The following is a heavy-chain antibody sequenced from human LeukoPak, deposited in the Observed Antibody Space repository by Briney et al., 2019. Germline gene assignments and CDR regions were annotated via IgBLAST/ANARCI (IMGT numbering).Heavy chain of an antibody. CDR3: SNGIYDNSY. D-gene: IGHD2-8*01. CDR2: IKQDGSQQ. CDR1: GFTFTRYW. J-gene: IGHJ4*02. Sequence: GGSLRLSCATSGFTFTRYWMAWIRQSPGKGLEWVANIKQDGSQQYYLDSVEGRFTVSRDNAETSLYLQMNNLRAEDTAVYFCSNGIYDNSYWGQGTLVTVSS. V-gene: IGHV3-7*01.